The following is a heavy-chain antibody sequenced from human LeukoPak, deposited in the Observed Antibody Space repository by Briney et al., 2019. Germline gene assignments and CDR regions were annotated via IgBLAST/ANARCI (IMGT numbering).Heavy chain of an antibody. CDR1: GGSFSGYY. D-gene: IGHD3-10*01. V-gene: IGHV4-34*01. Sequence: NPSETLSLTCAVYGGSFSGYYWSWIRQPAGKGLEWIGEINHSGSTNYNPSLKSRVTISVDTSKNQFSLKLGSVTAADTAVYYCASQARIYYYGSGSYYGGYFDYWGQGTLVTVSS. CDR2: INHSGST. J-gene: IGHJ4*02. CDR3: ASQARIYYYGSGSYYGGYFDY.